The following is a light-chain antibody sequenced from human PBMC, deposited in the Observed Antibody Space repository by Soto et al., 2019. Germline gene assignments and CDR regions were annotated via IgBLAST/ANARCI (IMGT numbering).Light chain of an antibody. CDR2: EGS. Sequence: QSALTQPASVSGSPVQSITISCTGTSNDVGSYNLVSWYQLHPGKAPKLMIYEGSKRPSGVSNRFSGSKSGNTASLTISGLQAEDEADYFCCSYAGSSTGVFGGGTKLTVL. V-gene: IGLV2-23*01. CDR3: CSYAGSSTGV. J-gene: IGLJ2*01. CDR1: SNDVGSYNL.